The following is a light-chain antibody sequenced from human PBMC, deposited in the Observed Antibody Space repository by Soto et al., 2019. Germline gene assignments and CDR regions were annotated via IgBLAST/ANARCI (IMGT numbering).Light chain of an antibody. CDR3: QQYGVSPQA. J-gene: IGKJ1*01. V-gene: IGKV3-20*01. CDR2: GAS. Sequence: VLSLSPGSLSLSPGEGAPLSCRASQSFTSNYLAWYQQRPGQAPRLLIYGASSRATGIPTRFSGSGSGTDFTLTISRLEPDDFAVYYCQQYGVSPQAFGQVAKVAIK. CDR1: QSFTSNY.